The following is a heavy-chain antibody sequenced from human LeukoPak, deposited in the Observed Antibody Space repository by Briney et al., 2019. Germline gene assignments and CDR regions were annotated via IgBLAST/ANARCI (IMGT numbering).Heavy chain of an antibody. J-gene: IGHJ4*02. CDR2: ISGYNGNT. V-gene: IGHV1-18*01. D-gene: IGHD3-9*01. CDR3: ARTRVDILTGYYIGFY. Sequence: ASVKVSCKASGYTFSSYGISWVRQAPGQGLEWMGWISGYNGNTNYAQKVQGRVTMTTDTSTSTAYMELRSLRSDDTAVYFCARTRVDILTGYYIGFYWGQGALVTVSS. CDR1: GYTFSSYG.